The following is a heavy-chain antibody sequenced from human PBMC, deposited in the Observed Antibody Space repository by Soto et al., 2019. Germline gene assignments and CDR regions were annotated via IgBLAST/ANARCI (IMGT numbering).Heavy chain of an antibody. CDR3: AKDRGVVAYYYYGMDV. CDR1: GFTFSSYA. Sequence: PGGSLRLSCAASGFTFSSYAMSWVRQAPGKGLEWVSAISGSGGSTYYADSVKGRLTISRDNSKNTLYLQMNSLRAEDTAVYYCAKDRGVVAYYYYGMDVWGQGTTVTVSS. J-gene: IGHJ6*02. D-gene: IGHD3-3*01. CDR2: ISGSGGST. V-gene: IGHV3-23*01.